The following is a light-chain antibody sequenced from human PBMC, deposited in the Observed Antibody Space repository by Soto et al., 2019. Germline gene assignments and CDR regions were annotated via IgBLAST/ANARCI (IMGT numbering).Light chain of an antibody. V-gene: IGLV2-8*01. Sequence: QSALTQPPSASGSPGQSVTISCTGTSSDVGGYNYVSWYQQHPGKAPKFMIYEVSKRPSGVPDRFSGSKSGNTASLTVSGLQAEDEADYCCQSYDSSLSGVVFGGGTKLTVL. CDR1: SSDVGGYNY. CDR2: EVS. CDR3: QSYDSSLSGVV. J-gene: IGLJ2*01.